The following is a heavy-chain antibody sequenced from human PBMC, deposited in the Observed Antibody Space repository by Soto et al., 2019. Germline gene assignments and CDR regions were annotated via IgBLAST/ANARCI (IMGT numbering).Heavy chain of an antibody. CDR2: ISGYNGNT. Sequence: QVQVVQSGDEVKKPGASVKVSCKASGYTFTNYGFSWVRQAPGQGLEWMGWISGYNGNTKYEEKSQGRATMTTDTATSTAHMERRSLRSDDTAVYYCASEGQAPYYYYGMDVWGQGTAVTVSS. V-gene: IGHV1-18*01. CDR1: GYTFTNYG. J-gene: IGHJ6*02. CDR3: ASEGQAPYYYYGMDV.